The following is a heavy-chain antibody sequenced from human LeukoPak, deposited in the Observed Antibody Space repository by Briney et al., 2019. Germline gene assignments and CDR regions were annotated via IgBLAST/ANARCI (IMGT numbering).Heavy chain of an antibody. V-gene: IGHV3-66*01. D-gene: IGHD3-22*01. CDR1: GFTVSSNY. CDR3: ARDLYYEYGMDV. Sequence: PGGSLRLSCAASGFTVSSNYMSWVRQAPGKGLEWVSVIYSGGSTYYADSVKGRFTISRDNSKNTLYLQMNSLRAEDTAVYYCARDLYYEYGMDVWGQGTTVTVSS. J-gene: IGHJ6*02. CDR2: IYSGGST.